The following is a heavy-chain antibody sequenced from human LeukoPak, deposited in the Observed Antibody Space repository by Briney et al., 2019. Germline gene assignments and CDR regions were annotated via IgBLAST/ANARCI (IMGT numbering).Heavy chain of an antibody. V-gene: IGHV3-30*18. J-gene: IGHJ4*02. CDR3: AKNTKPTLVTPDF. CDR1: GFTFSSYS. Sequence: PGGSLRLSCAASGFTFSSYSMNWVRQAPGKGLEWVAVIPYDGSNTYYADSVKGRFTISRDNSKNMLYLQMNSLRVEDSAVYYCAKNTKPTLVTPDFWGQGTLVTVSS. CDR2: IPYDGSNT. D-gene: IGHD4-23*01.